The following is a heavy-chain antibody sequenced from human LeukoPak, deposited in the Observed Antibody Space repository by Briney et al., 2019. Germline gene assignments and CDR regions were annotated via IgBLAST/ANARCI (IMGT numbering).Heavy chain of an antibody. Sequence: PSETLSLTCTVSGGSISSYYWSWIRQPPGKGLEWIGYIYYSGSTNYNPSLKSRVTISVDTSKNQFSLKLSSVTAADTAVYYCARGLDYYGSGSYGVDYWGQGTLVTVSS. CDR2: IYYSGST. CDR1: GGSISSYY. D-gene: IGHD3-10*01. CDR3: ARGLDYYGSGSYGVDY. V-gene: IGHV4-59*08. J-gene: IGHJ4*02.